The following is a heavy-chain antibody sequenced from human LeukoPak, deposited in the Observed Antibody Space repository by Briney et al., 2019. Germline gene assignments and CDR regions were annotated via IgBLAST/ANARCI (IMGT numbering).Heavy chain of an antibody. Sequence: GGSLRLSCAASGFTFSSYGMHWVRQAPGKGLEWVAVISYDGSNKYYTDSVKGRFTISRDNSKNTLYLQMNSLRAEDTAVYYCARDSLDSYGYGYFDYWGQGTLVTVSS. J-gene: IGHJ4*02. D-gene: IGHD5-18*01. CDR3: ARDSLDSYGYGYFDY. V-gene: IGHV3-30*03. CDR2: ISYDGSNK. CDR1: GFTFSSYG.